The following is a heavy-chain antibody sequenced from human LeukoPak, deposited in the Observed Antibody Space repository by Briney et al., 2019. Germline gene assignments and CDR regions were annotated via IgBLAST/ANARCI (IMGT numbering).Heavy chain of an antibody. CDR2: IYHSGST. D-gene: IGHD4-17*01. J-gene: IGHJ4*02. Sequence: KTSETLSLTCAVSGGSISSRNWWSWVSQPPGKGLEWFGEIYHSGSTNYSPSLKTRVTISVDKSKNQFSLKLSSVTAADTAVYYCARASHDYGDYSHFDYWGQGTLVTVSS. V-gene: IGHV4-4*02. CDR1: GGSISSRNW. CDR3: ARASHDYGDYSHFDY.